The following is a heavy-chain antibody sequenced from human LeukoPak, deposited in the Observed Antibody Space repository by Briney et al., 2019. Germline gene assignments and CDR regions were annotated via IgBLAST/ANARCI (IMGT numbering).Heavy chain of an antibody. D-gene: IGHD3-22*01. CDR3: ASGGYYYDSSGYYYRAFDI. V-gene: IGHV4-59*08. Sequence: SETLSLTCTVSGGSISSYYWSWIRQPPGKGGGWIGDLYYSGSTNYNPPPQRRVTISVDTSKTQFSLKLSSVTAADTAVYYCASGGYYYDSSGYYYRAFDIWGQGTMVTVSS. J-gene: IGHJ3*02. CDR1: GGSISSYY. CDR2: LYYSGST.